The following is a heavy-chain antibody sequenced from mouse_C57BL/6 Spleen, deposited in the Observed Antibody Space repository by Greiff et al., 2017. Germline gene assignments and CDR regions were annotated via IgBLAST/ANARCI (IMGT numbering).Heavy chain of an antibody. V-gene: IGHV1-80*01. J-gene: IGHJ2*01. Sequence: QVQLKQSGAELVKPGASVKISCKASGYAFSSYWMNWVKQRPGKGLEWIGQIYPGDGDTNYNGKFKGKATLTADKSSSTAYMQLSSLTSEDSAVYFCARWGLVSTTDSYYFDYWGQGTTLTVSS. CDR1: GYAFSSYW. D-gene: IGHD1-1*01. CDR2: IYPGDGDT. CDR3: ARWGLVSTTDSYYFDY.